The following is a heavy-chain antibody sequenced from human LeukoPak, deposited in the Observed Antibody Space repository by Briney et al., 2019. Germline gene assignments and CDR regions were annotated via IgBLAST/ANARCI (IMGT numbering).Heavy chain of an antibody. J-gene: IGHJ5*02. CDR3: GRGATDVTRWFDP. D-gene: IGHD1-1*01. V-gene: IGHV3-21*01. CDR2: ISRASESI. CDR1: GFTFSSYA. Sequence: PGGSLRLSCAASGFTFSSYAMNWVRQAPGKGLEWVSIISRASESIFYADSVKGRFTISRDNAKNSLYLQMNGLRAEDTAVYYCGRGATDVTRWFDPWGQGTRVTVSS.